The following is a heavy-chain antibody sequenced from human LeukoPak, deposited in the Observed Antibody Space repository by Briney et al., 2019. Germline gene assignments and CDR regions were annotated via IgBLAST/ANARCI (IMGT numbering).Heavy chain of an antibody. CDR2: VSYDGSNK. V-gene: IGHV3-30*19. D-gene: IGHD3-3*01. Sequence: GGSLRLSCAASGFTFSSYGMHWVRQAPGKGLEWVAVVSYDGSNKYYADSVKGRFTISRDNSKNTLYLQMNSLRAEDTAVYYCARDRHDFWSGYLGMDVWGQGTTVTVSS. CDR1: GFTFSSYG. J-gene: IGHJ6*02. CDR3: ARDRHDFWSGYLGMDV.